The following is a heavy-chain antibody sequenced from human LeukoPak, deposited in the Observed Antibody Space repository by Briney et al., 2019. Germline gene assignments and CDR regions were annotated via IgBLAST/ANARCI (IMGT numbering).Heavy chain of an antibody. Sequence: GGSLRLSCAASGFTFSSYAMHWVRQAPGKGLEWVAVISYDGSNKYYADSVKGRFTISRDNSKNTLYLQMNSLRAEDTAVYYCARERGGNIVATDDYWGQGTLVTVSS. J-gene: IGHJ4*02. CDR2: ISYDGSNK. V-gene: IGHV3-30-3*01. CDR1: GFTFSSYA. CDR3: ARERGGNIVATDDY. D-gene: IGHD5-12*01.